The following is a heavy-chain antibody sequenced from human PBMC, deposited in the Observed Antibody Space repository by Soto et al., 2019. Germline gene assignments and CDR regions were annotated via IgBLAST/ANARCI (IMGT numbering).Heavy chain of an antibody. V-gene: IGHV3-30*18. CDR1: GFNFRTYG. Sequence: GGSLRLSCAASGFNFRTYGMHWVRQAPGKGLEWVAIISFDGINKYYGDSVKGRFTISRDNSKNTLYLQLNSLRAEDTAVYYCAKDLDPYCSSASCYTFDYWGQGSLVTVSS. CDR2: ISFDGINK. CDR3: AKDLDPYCSSASCYTFDY. D-gene: IGHD2-2*02. J-gene: IGHJ4*02.